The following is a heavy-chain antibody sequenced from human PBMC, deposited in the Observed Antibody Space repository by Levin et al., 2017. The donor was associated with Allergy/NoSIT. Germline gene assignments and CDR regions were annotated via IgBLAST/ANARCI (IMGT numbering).Heavy chain of an antibody. CDR1: GFTFSSYA. D-gene: IGHD2-2*01. CDR2: ISGSGGST. CDR3: AKCPSCSSTSCYVGPPEYDYYMDV. V-gene: IGHV3-23*01. J-gene: IGHJ6*03. Sequence: GGSLRLSCAASGFTFSSYAMSWVRQAPGKGLEWVSAISGSGGSTYYADSVKGRFTISRDNSKNTLYLQMNSLRAEDTAVYYCAKCPSCSSTSCYVGPPEYDYYMDVWGKGTTVTVSS.